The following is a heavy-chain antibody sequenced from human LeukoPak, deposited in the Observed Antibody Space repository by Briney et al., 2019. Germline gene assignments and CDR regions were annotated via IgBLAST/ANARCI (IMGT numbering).Heavy chain of an antibody. Sequence: GXXLRLSCAASGFTFSSYAMHWVRQAPGKGLEWVAVISYDGSNKYYADYVKGRFTISRDNSKNTLYLQMNSLRAEDTAVYYCARDRKDIVVVPAAIQGYYFDYWGQGTLVTVSS. J-gene: IGHJ4*02. V-gene: IGHV3-30-3*01. D-gene: IGHD2-2*02. CDR2: ISYDGSNK. CDR1: GFTFSSYA. CDR3: ARDRKDIVVVPAAIQGYYFDY.